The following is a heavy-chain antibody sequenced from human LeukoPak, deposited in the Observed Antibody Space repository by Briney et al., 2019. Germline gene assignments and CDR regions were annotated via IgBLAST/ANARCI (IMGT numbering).Heavy chain of an antibody. D-gene: IGHD1-26*01. V-gene: IGHV4-34*01. CDR3: ARGVSGGNGSNFDY. CDR2: INHSGST. Sequence: SETLSLTCAVYGGSFSGYCWSWIRQPPGKGLEWIGEINHSGSTNYNPSLKSRVTISVDTSKNQFSLKLSSVTAADTAVYYCARGVSGGNGSNFDYWGQGTLVTVSP. J-gene: IGHJ4*02. CDR1: GGSFSGYC.